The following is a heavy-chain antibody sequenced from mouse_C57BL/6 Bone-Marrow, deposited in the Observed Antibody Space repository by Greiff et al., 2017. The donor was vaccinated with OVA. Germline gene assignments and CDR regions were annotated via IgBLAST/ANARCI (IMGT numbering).Heavy chain of an antibody. Sequence: QVQLQQPGAELVMPGASVKLSCKASGYTFTSYWMHWVKQRPGQGLEWIGDIYPGSGSTNYNEKFKSKATLTVDTSSSTAYMQLSSLTSEDSAVYYCARSRYGSSPYYFDYWGQGTTLTVSS. CDR2: IYPGSGST. D-gene: IGHD1-1*01. CDR3: ARSRYGSSPYYFDY. V-gene: IGHV1-55*01. J-gene: IGHJ2*01. CDR1: GYTFTSYW.